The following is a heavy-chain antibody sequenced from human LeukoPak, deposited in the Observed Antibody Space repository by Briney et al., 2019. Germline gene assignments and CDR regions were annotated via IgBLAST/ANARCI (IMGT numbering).Heavy chain of an antibody. CDR3: ARDKLQVATVFDY. D-gene: IGHD5-12*01. CDR1: GFTFSSYW. V-gene: IGHV3-7*01. Sequence: GGSLRLSCAASGFTFSSYWMSWVRQAPGKGLEWVANIKQDGSEKYYVDSAKGRFTISRDNAKNSLYLQMNSLRAEDTAVYYCARDKLQVATVFDYWGQGTLVTVSS. J-gene: IGHJ4*02. CDR2: IKQDGSEK.